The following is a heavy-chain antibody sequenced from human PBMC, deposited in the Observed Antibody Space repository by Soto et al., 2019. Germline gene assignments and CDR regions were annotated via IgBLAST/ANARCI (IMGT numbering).Heavy chain of an antibody. CDR1: GFTFGDYW. CDR2: IKWDASEK. D-gene: IGHD3-10*01. J-gene: IGHJ4*01. Sequence: GGSLRLSCTASGFTFGDYWMSWVRQAPGKGLEWLATIKWDASEKKYVDSVKGRFTMSRDNAKNSVYLQMDSLRAEDTAVYYCAXDSGYGSGNSVNHYLDYWGHGTLVTVSS. CDR3: AXDSGYGSGNSVNHYLDY. V-gene: IGHV3-7*01.